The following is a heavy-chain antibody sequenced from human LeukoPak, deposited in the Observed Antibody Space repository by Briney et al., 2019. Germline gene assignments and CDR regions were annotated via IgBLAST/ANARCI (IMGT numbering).Heavy chain of an antibody. CDR1: GFSFSNFW. CDR2: IKEDGSEK. CDR3: ARDYTRDSGSPDY. V-gene: IGHV3-7*01. J-gene: IGHJ4*02. Sequence: GGSLRLSCAASGFSFSNFWMSWVRQGPGKGLEWVANIKEDGSEKYYVDSVKGRYTISRDNATNSMSLQMNSLRVEDTAVYYCARDYTRDSGSPDYWGQGTLVTVSS. D-gene: IGHD1-26*01.